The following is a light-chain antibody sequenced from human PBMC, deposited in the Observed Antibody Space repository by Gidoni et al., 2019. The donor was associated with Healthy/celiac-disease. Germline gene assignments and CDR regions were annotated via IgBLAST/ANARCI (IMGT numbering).Light chain of an antibody. CDR1: SSNIGAGYD. J-gene: IGLJ2*01. CDR2: GNS. V-gene: IGLV1-40*01. Sequence: QSVLTQPPSVSVAPGQRVTISCTGSSSNIGAGYDVHWYQQLPGTAPKLLIYGNSNRPSGVPDRFSGSKSGTSASLAITGLQAEDEADYYCQSYDSSLSARNVVFGGGTKLTVL. CDR3: QSYDSSLSARNVV.